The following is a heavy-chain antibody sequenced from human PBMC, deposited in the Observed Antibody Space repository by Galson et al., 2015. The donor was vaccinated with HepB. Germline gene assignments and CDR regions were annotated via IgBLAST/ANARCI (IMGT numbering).Heavy chain of an antibody. Sequence: SLRLSCAASGFTFSSYSMNWVRQAPGKGLEWVSYISSSSDTIYYADSVKGRFTISRDNAKNSLYLQMNSLRDGDTAVYYCARDYSGRYYRFDYWGQGTLVTVSS. CDR3: ARDYSGRYYRFDY. J-gene: IGHJ4*02. CDR2: ISSSSDTI. CDR1: GFTFSSYS. V-gene: IGHV3-48*02. D-gene: IGHD1-26*01.